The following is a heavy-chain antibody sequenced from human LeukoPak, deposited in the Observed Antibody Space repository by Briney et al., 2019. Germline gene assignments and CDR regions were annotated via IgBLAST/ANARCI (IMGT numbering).Heavy chain of an antibody. CDR2: MNPKSGDT. V-gene: IGHV1-8*02. J-gene: IGHJ4*02. CDR3: ARDHQQQLVLGY. Sequence: VSVKVSCKASGYSFTNYDINWVRQATGQGLEWMGWMNPKSGDTGYSQKFQGRVTMTRDTSTSTVYMELSSLRSEDTAVYYCARDHQQQLVLGYWGQGTLVTVSS. D-gene: IGHD6-13*01. CDR1: GYSFTNYD.